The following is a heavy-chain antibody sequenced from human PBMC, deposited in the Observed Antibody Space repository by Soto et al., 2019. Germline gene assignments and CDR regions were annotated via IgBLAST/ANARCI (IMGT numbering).Heavy chain of an antibody. J-gene: IGHJ4*02. CDR1: GFTFSSYA. Sequence: QVQLVESGGGAVQPGRSLRLSCAASGFTFSSYAMHWVRQAPGKGLEWVAGISYDGSNNYYADSVKGPFTISRDNSNNVVYLQMKSSKAEDTAVYYCATRLIVAASGAGGGWGQGTLVTVSS. CDR3: ATRLIVAASGAGGG. CDR2: ISYDGSNN. D-gene: IGHD2-21*01. V-gene: IGHV3-30-3*01.